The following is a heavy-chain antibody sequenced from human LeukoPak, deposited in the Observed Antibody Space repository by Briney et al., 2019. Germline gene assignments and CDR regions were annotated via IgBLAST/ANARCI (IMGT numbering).Heavy chain of an antibody. CDR3: ARVAPAYYDFWSGYSAFYYYYYYMDV. Sequence: PGGSLRLSCAASGFTFSSYWMSWVRQAPGKGLEWVANIKQDGSEKYYVDSVKGRFTISRDNAKNSLYLQMNSLRAEDTSVYYCARVAPAYYDFWSGYSAFYYYYYYMDVWGKGTTVTVSS. D-gene: IGHD3-3*01. CDR1: GFTFSSYW. V-gene: IGHV3-7*01. CDR2: IKQDGSEK. J-gene: IGHJ6*03.